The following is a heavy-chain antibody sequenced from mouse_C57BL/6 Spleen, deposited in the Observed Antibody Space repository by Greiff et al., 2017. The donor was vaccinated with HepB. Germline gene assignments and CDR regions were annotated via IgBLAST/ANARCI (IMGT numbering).Heavy chain of an antibody. CDR1: GYTFTSYG. D-gene: IGHD2-4*01. CDR3: GYDYDEGYAMDY. V-gene: IGHV1-81*01. J-gene: IGHJ4*01. CDR2: IYPRSGNT. Sequence: QVQLKQSGAELARPGASVKLSCKASGYTFTSYGISWVKQRTGQGLEWIGEIYPRSGNTYYNEKFNGKATLTADKSSSTAYMELRSLTSEDSAVYFCGYDYDEGYAMDYWGQGTSVTVSS.